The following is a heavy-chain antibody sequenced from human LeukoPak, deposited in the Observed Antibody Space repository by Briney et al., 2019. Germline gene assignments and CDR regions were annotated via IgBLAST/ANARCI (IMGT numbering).Heavy chain of an antibody. CDR3: ARRTVTTSYFDY. J-gene: IGHJ4*02. CDR2: IYHSGST. V-gene: IGHV4-38-2*01. D-gene: IGHD4-11*01. CDR1: GYSISSGYY. Sequence: PSETLSLTCAVSGYSISSGYYWGRIRQPPGKGLGWIGSIYHSGSTYYNPSLKSRVTISVDTSKNQFSLKLSSVTAADTAVYYCARRTVTTSYFDYWGQGTLVTVSS.